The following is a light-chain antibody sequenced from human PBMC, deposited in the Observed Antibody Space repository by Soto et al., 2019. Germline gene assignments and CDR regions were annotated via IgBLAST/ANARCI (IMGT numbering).Light chain of an antibody. V-gene: IGKV3-11*01. J-gene: IGKJ4*01. CDR2: DAS. CDR1: QSVTSS. Sequence: ELVLTQSPGTLSLSPGERATLSCRASQSVTSSLVWYQQKPGQAPRLLIYDASDRATGIPARFSGSGSGTDFTLTISSLEPEDSAVYYCQHRSTWPRTFGGGTKVEI. CDR3: QHRSTWPRT.